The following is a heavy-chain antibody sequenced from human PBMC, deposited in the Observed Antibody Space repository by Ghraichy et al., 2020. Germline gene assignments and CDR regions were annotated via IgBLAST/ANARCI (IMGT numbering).Heavy chain of an antibody. CDR1: GFTLKDFS. CDR3: ARVGTGGAFDY. V-gene: IGHV3-64*02. CDR2: INYGGGTT. Sequence: GVSLRLSCAVSGFTLKDFSMHWIRQVPGKGLQYVSAINYGGGTTYYADSVKGRFSISRDDSTNTLYLQMGSLSADDMALYYCARVGTGGAFDYWGQGTQVTVSS. D-gene: IGHD2-21*01. J-gene: IGHJ4*02.